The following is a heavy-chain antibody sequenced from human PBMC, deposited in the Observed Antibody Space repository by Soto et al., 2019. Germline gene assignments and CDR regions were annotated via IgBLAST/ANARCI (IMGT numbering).Heavy chain of an antibody. J-gene: IGHJ4*02. CDR3: VRGTETSASCPDY. CDR2: ISSSSTTI. CDR1: GFTFSSYS. V-gene: IGHV3-48*02. D-gene: IGHD2-2*01. Sequence: GGSLRLSCVVTGFTFSSYSMNWVRQAPGKELEWVSHISSSSTTIYYADSVKGRFTISRDNAKNSLYLQMNSLRDEDTAVHYCVRGTETSASCPDYRGQGTLVTVSS.